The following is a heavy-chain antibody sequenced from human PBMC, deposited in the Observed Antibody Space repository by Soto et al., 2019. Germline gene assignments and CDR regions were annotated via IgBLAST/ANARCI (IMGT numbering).Heavy chain of an antibody. CDR2: IYYSGST. J-gene: IGHJ4*02. Sequence: SETLSLTCSVSGGSINSSSYFLVCVRQPPWEGLELIGSIYYSGSTYYNPSLRSRVTISVDTSKNQFSLKLSSVTAADTAVYYCARGALAGGYEYWGQGTLVTVSS. CDR3: ARGALAGGYEY. V-gene: IGHV4-39*07. CDR1: GGSINSSSYF. D-gene: IGHD1-26*01.